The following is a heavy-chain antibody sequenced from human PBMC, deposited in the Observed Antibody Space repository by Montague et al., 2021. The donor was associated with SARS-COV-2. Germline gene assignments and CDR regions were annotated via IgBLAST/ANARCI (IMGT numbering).Heavy chain of an antibody. CDR3: ARGVPGY. J-gene: IGHJ4*02. CDR1: GGSFSGYN. CDR2: INDSGGT. Sequence: SETLSLTCAVYGGSFSGYNWGWIGQSQGKGPEWIGQINDSGGTKYNPSLKSQVTISLDTSKNQFSLKLSSVTAADTAVYYCARGVPGYWGQGTLVTVSS. V-gene: IGHV4-34*01. D-gene: IGHD4/OR15-4a*01.